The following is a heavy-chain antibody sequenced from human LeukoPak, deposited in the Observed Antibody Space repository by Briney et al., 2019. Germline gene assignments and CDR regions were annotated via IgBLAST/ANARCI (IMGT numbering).Heavy chain of an antibody. D-gene: IGHD2-21*02. CDR1: GFTFSSYA. CDR3: AKDPSGVVVTATTQNT. V-gene: IGHV3-23*01. CDR2: ISGSGGST. J-gene: IGHJ5*02. Sequence: GGSLRLSCAASGFTFSSYAMSWVRQAPGKGLEWVSAISGSGGSTYYADSVKGRFTISRDNSKNTLYLQMNSLRAEDTAVYYCAKDPSGVVVTATTQNTWGQGTLVTVSS.